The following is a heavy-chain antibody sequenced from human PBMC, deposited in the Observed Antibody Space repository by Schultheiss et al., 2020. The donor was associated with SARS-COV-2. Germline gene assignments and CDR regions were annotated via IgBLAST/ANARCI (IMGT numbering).Heavy chain of an antibody. V-gene: IGHV4-61*01. D-gene: IGHD5-12*01. CDR3: ARARRVGGYYNWFDP. J-gene: IGHJ5*02. Sequence: SETLSLTCTVSGGSVSSGSYYWSWIRQPPGKGLEWIGYIYYSGSTNYNPSLKSRVTISVDTPKNQFSLKLSSVTAADTAVYYCARARRVGGYYNWFDPWGQGTLVTVSS. CDR2: IYYSGST. CDR1: GGSVSSGSYY.